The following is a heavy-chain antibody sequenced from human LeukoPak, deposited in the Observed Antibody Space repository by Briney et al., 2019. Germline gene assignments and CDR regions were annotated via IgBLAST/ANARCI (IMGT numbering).Heavy chain of an antibody. V-gene: IGHV4-34*01. CDR3: ARKTPKGYGSGSFRY. CDR1: GGSFSGYY. CDR2: INHSGST. Sequence: SETLSLTCAVYGGSFSGYYWSWIRQPPGKGLEWIGEINHSGSTNYNPSLKSRVPISVDTSKNQFSLKLSSVTAADTAVYYCARKTPKGYGSGSFRYWGQGTLVTVSS. J-gene: IGHJ4*02. D-gene: IGHD3-10*01.